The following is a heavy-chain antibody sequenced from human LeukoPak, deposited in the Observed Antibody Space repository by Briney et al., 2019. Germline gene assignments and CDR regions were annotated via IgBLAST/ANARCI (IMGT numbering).Heavy chain of an antibody. CDR2: ISWNSGSI. CDR3: AREKYGSGSYKGY. CDR1: GFTFDDYA. J-gene: IGHJ4*02. D-gene: IGHD3-10*01. Sequence: GGSLRLSCAASGFTFDDYAMHWVRQAPGKGLEWVSGISWNSGSIGYADSVKGRFTISRDNSKNTLYLQMNSLRAEDTAVYYCAREKYGSGSYKGYWGQGTLVTVSS. V-gene: IGHV3-9*01.